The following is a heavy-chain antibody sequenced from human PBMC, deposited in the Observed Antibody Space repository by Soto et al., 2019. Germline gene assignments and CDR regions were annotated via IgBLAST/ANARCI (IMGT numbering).Heavy chain of an antibody. J-gene: IGHJ4*02. CDR2: IWFDGSKQ. CDR1: GFTFSASG. V-gene: IGHV3-33*01. Sequence: QVQLVESGGGVVQPGTSLRLSCVASGFTFSASGMHWVRQTPGKGLEWVAIIWFDGSKQYYADSVKGRFTVSRDNPGSTLFLQMNDLRTEDIAMYYCARDLNTVYVVDYWGQGALVVVSS. CDR3: ARDLNTVYVVDY. D-gene: IGHD5-12*01.